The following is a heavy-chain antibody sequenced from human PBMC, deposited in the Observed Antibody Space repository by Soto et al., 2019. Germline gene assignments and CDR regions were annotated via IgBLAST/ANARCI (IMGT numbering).Heavy chain of an antibody. J-gene: IGHJ4*02. V-gene: IGHV3-48*01. Sequence: EVQLVESGGGLVQPGGSLRLSCAASGFTFSSYSMNWVRQAPGKGLEWVSYISSSSSTIYYADSVKGRFTISRDNDKNSLYLQMTSLRAEDTAVHYCARDSGYSYGPLYYWGQGTLVTVSS. CDR1: GFTFSSYS. CDR3: ARDSGYSYGPLYY. D-gene: IGHD5-18*01. CDR2: ISSSSSTI.